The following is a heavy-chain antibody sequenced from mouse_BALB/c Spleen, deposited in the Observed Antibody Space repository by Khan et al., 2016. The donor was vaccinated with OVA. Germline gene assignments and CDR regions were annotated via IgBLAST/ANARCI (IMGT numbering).Heavy chain of an antibody. Sequence: EVQLQESGGGVVKPGGSLKLSCSASGFTFSSFAMSWVRQTPEKRLEWVATISSGGHYTFYPDSVKGRFTISRDHARNTLYLQMSSLRSEDTAMYYCARSLVDYYARDYWGQGTSVTVAS. D-gene: IGHD2-2*01. CDR3: ARSLVDYYARDY. V-gene: IGHV5-9-3*01. CDR1: GFTFSSFA. CDR2: ISSGGHYT. J-gene: IGHJ4*01.